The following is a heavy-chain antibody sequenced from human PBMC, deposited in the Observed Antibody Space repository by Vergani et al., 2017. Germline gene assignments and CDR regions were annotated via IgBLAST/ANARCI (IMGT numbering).Heavy chain of an antibody. J-gene: IGHJ2*01. CDR1: GFTFSDYY. CDR3: ARFRKGYSSGWYRYFDL. D-gene: IGHD6-19*01. Sequence: QVHLVESGGGLVKPGGSLRLSCAASGFTFSDYYMSWIRQAPGKGLEWVSYISSSSSYTNYADSVKGRFTISRDNAKNSLYLQMNSLRAEDTAVYYCARFRKGYSSGWYRYFDLWGRGTLVTVSS. CDR2: ISSSSSYT. V-gene: IGHV3-11*05.